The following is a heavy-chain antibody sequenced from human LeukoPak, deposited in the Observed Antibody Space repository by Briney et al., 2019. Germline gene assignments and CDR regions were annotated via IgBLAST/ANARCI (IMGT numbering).Heavy chain of an antibody. V-gene: IGHV4-59*08. CDR2: IYYSGST. D-gene: IGHD6-13*01. CDR3: ARSTFSSSWNL. J-gene: IGHJ4*02. Sequence: PSETLSLTCIVSGGSISSYYWSWIRQPPGKGLEWIGYIYYSGSTNYNPSLKSRVTISVDTSKNQFSLKLSSVTAADTAVYYCARSTFSSSWNLWGQGTLVTVSS. CDR1: GGSISSYY.